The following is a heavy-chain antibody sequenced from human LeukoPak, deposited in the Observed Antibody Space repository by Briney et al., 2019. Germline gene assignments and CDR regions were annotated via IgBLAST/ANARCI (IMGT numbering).Heavy chain of an antibody. CDR2: IYYSGST. CDR1: GGSISSYY. V-gene: IGHV4-59*08. Sequence: SETLSLTCTVSGGSISSYYWSWIRQPPGKGLEWIGYIYYSGSTNYNPSLKSRVTISVDTSKNQFSLKLSSVTAADTAVYYCARRPYGSAPYFDYWGQGTLVTVSS. D-gene: IGHD3-10*01. CDR3: ARRPYGSAPYFDY. J-gene: IGHJ4*02.